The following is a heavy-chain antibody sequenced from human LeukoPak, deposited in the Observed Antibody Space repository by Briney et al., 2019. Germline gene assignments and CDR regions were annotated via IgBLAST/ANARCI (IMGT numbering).Heavy chain of an antibody. Sequence: GGSLRLSCAASGFTFSTYAMHWVRQAPGKGLEWVAVISYDGSNEYYADSVKGRFTVSRDNSKNTLYLQMSSLRAEDTAVYYCAKEFNRGLPDYWGQGTLVTVPS. CDR2: ISYDGSNE. CDR1: GFTFSTYA. V-gene: IGHV3-30*18. CDR3: AKEFNRGLPDY. D-gene: IGHD2-21*01. J-gene: IGHJ4*02.